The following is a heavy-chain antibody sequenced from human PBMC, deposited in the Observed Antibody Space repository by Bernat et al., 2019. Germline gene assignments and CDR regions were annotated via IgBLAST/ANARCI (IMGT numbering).Heavy chain of an antibody. D-gene: IGHD6-19*01. CDR2: IYPGDSDT. Sequence: PGESLQISCKSSGYSFASYWIAWVRQVPGKDLEWMGIIYPGDSDTRYSPSFQDQVTMSVDKSISTAYLQWSSLKASDTAMYYCARHITEYSSGWEGFDYWGRGTLVTVSS. CDR1: GYSFASYW. J-gene: IGHJ4*02. V-gene: IGHV5-51*01. CDR3: ARHITEYSSGWEGFDY.